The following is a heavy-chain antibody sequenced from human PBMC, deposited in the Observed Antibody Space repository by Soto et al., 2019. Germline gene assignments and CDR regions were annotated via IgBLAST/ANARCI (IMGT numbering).Heavy chain of an antibody. CDR2: IHHSGST. D-gene: IGHD6-13*01. J-gene: IGHJ4*02. V-gene: IGHV4-4*02. Sequence: QVQLQESGPGLVRPSGTLSLTCAVSGVSISSDNWWSWVRQPPGKALEWIGEIHHSGSTNYHPSLKSRVTMSVVPSKDLFSLTLNSVTAADTAFYYCARDQGSHPGDWGQGTLVSVSS. CDR1: GVSISSDNW. CDR3: ARDQGSHPGD.